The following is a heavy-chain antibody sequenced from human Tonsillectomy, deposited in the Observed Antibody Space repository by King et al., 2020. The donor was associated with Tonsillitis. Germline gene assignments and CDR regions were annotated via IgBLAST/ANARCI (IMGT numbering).Heavy chain of an antibody. CDR2: IYYSGST. D-gene: IGHD6-19*01. Sequence: QLQESGPGLVKPSETLSLTCTVSGGSISSSSYYWGWIRQPPGKGLEWIGSIYYSGSTYYNPSLKSRVTISVDTSKNQFSLKLSSVTAADTAVYYCARHEDRYSSGWDFDYWGQGTLVTVSS. CDR1: GGSISSSSYY. J-gene: IGHJ4*02. V-gene: IGHV4-39*01. CDR3: ARHEDRYSSGWDFDY.